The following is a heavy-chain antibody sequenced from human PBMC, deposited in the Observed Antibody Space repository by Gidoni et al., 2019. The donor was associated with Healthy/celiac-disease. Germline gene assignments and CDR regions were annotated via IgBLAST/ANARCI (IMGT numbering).Heavy chain of an antibody. CDR2: ISSSSSYT. J-gene: IGHJ2*01. D-gene: IGHD6-13*01. CDR1: GFTFRDYY. Sequence: QVQLVESGGGLVKPGGSLRLSCAASGFTFRDYYMSWIRQAPGKGLEWVSYISSSSSYTNYADSVKGRFTISRDNAKNSLYLQMNSLRAEDTAVYYCARDLGSSPLQYWYFDLWGRGTLVTVSS. V-gene: IGHV3-11*05. CDR3: ARDLGSSPLQYWYFDL.